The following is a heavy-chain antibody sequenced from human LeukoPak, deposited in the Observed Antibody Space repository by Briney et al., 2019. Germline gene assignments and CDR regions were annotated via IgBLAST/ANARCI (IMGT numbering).Heavy chain of an antibody. CDR3: ARDRGWNCFDS. Sequence: PAGSLRLSCAASGFTFRSNWMSWVRQVPGKGLEWVANIRGDGSEKYYVDSVKGRFTISRDNVKNSLYLQMNSLRAEDTAVYYCARDRGWNCFDSWGQGTLVTVSS. V-gene: IGHV3-7*01. J-gene: IGHJ4*02. D-gene: IGHD3-22*01. CDR2: IRGDGSEK. CDR1: GFTFRSNW.